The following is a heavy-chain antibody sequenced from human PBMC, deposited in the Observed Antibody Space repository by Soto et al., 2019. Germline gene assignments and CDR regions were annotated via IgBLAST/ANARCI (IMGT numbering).Heavy chain of an antibody. Sequence: PGESLKISCKGSGDSFSNYWIGWVRQMPGKGLEWMGIIYPGDSDTRYSPSFQGQVTISADKSISTAYLQWSSLKASDTAMYYCARHKGRVYYYYGMDVWGQGTTVTVSS. J-gene: IGHJ6*02. CDR1: GDSFSNYW. CDR3: ARHKGRVYYYYGMDV. CDR2: IYPGDSDT. D-gene: IGHD3-10*01. V-gene: IGHV5-51*01.